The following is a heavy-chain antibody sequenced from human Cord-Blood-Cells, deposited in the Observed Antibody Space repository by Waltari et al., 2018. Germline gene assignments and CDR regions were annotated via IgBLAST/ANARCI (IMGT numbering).Heavy chain of an antibody. CDR2: FDPEDGET. V-gene: IGHV1-24*01. D-gene: IGHD2-2*01. CDR3: ATSRYCSSTSCYAFDI. J-gene: IGHJ3*02. Sequence: QVQLVQSGAEVKKPGASVKVSCKVSGYTLTELSMHWVRPAPGKGLEWMGVFDPEDGETIYAQKFQGRVTMTEDTSTDTAYMELSSLRSEDTAVYYCATSRYCSSTSCYAFDIWGQGTMVTVSS. CDR1: GYTLTELS.